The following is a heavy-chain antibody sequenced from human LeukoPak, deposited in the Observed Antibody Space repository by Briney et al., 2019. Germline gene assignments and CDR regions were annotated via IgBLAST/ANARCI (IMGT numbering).Heavy chain of an antibody. D-gene: IGHD3-22*01. Sequence: GGSLRLSCAASGFTFSSYAMSWVRQAPGKGLEWVSVISGSGASTHYADSVKGRFTISRDNSKNTLYLQMNSLRAEDTAVYYCAKGGSGYYYDNWFAPWGQGTLVTVSS. V-gene: IGHV3-23*01. CDR1: GFTFSSYA. CDR3: AKGGSGYYYDNWFAP. CDR2: ISGSGAST. J-gene: IGHJ5*02.